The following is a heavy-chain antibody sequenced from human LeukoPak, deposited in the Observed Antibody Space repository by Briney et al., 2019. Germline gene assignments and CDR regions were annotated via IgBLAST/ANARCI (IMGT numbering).Heavy chain of an antibody. CDR1: GGSISSGGYS. Sequence: SQTLSLTCAVSGGSISSGGYSWSWIRQPPGRGLEWIGYIYHSGTTYYNPSLKSRVTISVDRSKNRFSLKLNSVTAADTAVYYCARVREYYYGSGSLYYFDYWGQGTLVTVSS. CDR2: IYHSGTT. V-gene: IGHV4-30-2*01. CDR3: ARVREYYYGSGSLYYFDY. J-gene: IGHJ4*02. D-gene: IGHD3-10*01.